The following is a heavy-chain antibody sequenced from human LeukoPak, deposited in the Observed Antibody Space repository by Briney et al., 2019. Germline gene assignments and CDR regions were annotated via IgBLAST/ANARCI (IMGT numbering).Heavy chain of an antibody. D-gene: IGHD6-19*01. Sequence: GESLKISCKGSGYSFTSYWIGWVRRMPGKGLEWMGIIYPGDSDTRYSPSFQGQVTISADKSISTAYLQWSSLKASDTAMYYCARRERGSGWSNWFDPWGQGTLVTVSS. CDR3: ARRERGSGWSNWFDP. CDR1: GYSFTSYW. V-gene: IGHV5-51*01. CDR2: IYPGDSDT. J-gene: IGHJ5*02.